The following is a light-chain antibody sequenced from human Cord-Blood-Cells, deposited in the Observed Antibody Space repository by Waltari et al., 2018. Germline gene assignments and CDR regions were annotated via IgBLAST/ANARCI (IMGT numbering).Light chain of an antibody. CDR3: SSYTSSSTYV. V-gene: IGLV2-14*01. CDR2: EVS. J-gene: IGLJ1*01. CDR1: SSDVGGYNY. Sequence: QSPLPQPASVSGSPGPSITISCTGTSSDVGGYNYVPWYQQHLGKAPKLMIYEVSNRPSGVSNRFSGSKSSNTASLTISGLQAEDEADYYCSSYTSSSTYVFGTGTKVTVL.